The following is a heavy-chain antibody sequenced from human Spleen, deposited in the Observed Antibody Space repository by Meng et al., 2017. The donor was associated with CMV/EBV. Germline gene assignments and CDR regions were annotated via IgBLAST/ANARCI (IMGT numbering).Heavy chain of an antibody. CDR2: IYYSGRT. Sequence: GRYYWTWIRQPPGKGLEWIGYIYYSGRTYYNPSLKSRVAISVDTSRNRFSLMLTSVTVADTAVYYCARVDIVVVPAAPSPWYFDLWGRGTLVTVSS. D-gene: IGHD2-2*03. J-gene: IGHJ2*01. CDR3: ARVDIVVVPAAPSPWYFDL. CDR1: GRYY. V-gene: IGHV4-31*02.